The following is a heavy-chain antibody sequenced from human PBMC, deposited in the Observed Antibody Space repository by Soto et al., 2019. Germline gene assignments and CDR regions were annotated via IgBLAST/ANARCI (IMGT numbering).Heavy chain of an antibody. V-gene: IGHV4-59*01. CDR3: ARRAIVATITRGSYFDY. Sequence: QVQLQESGPGLVKPSETLSLTCTVSGGSISSYYWSWIRQPPGKGLEWIGYIYYSGSTNYNPSLKSRVAISVATSKNQFSLKLSSVTAADTAVYYCARRAIVATITRGSYFDYWGQGPLVTVSS. CDR1: GGSISSYY. D-gene: IGHD5-12*01. J-gene: IGHJ4*02. CDR2: IYYSGST.